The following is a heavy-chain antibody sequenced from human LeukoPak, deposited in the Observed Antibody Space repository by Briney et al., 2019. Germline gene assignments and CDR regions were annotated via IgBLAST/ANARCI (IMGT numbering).Heavy chain of an antibody. CDR1: GGSISSYY. CDR3: ARDKGVDYDFWSGYYSRFDY. D-gene: IGHD3-3*01. CDR2: IYYSGST. V-gene: IGHV4-59*01. J-gene: IGHJ4*02. Sequence: KPSETLSLTCTVSGGSISSYYWSWIRQPPGKGLEWIGYIYYSGSTNYNPSLKSRVTISVDTSKNQFSLKLSSVTAADTAVYYCARDKGVDYDFWSGYYSRFDYWGQGTLVTVSS.